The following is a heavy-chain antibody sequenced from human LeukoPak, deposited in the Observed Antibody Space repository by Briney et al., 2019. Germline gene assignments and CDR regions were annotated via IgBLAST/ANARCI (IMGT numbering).Heavy chain of an antibody. V-gene: IGHV4-61*02. J-gene: IGHJ4*02. Sequence: SQTLSLTCTVSGGSIRSGSNYWIWIRQPAGKGLEWIGRIYTSGTTHYNPSLKSRVTISVDTSKNQFSLKLSSVTAADTAVYYCAWSLDGYNPGDYWGQGTLVTVSS. CDR2: IYTSGTT. CDR3: AWSLDGYNPGDY. CDR1: GGSIRSGSNY. D-gene: IGHD5-24*01.